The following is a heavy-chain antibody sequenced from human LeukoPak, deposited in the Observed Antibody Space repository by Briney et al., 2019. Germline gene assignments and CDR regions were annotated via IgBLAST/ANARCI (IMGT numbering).Heavy chain of an antibody. CDR1: GFTFSSYA. J-gene: IGHJ4*02. CDR3: AKDVLRFLEWLPRYFDY. CDR2: ISGSGGST. D-gene: IGHD3-3*01. Sequence: GGSLRLSCAASGFTFSSYAVSWVRQAPGKGLEWVSAISGSGGSTYYADSVKGRFTISRDNSKNTLYLQMNSLRAEDTAVYYCAKDVLRFLEWLPRYFDYWGQGTLVTVSS. V-gene: IGHV3-23*01.